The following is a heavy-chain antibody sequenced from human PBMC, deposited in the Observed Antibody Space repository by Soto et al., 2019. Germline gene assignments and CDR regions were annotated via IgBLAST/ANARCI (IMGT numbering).Heavy chain of an antibody. D-gene: IGHD5-18*01. CDR1: GGSISSYY. CDR2: IYNSGDT. Sequence: SESLSLTCTVSGGSISSYYWSWIRQPPGRGLEWIGYIYNSGDTNYNPSLRSRVTISVDTSKNQFSLKLSSVTAADTAVYYCASVDTAMAYTIDYWGQGTLVT. CDR3: ASVDTAMAYTIDY. V-gene: IGHV4-59*08. J-gene: IGHJ4*02.